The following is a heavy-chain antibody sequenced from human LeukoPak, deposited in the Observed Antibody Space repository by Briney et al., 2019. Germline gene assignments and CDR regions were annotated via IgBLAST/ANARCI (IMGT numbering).Heavy chain of an antibody. V-gene: IGHV3-13*04. D-gene: IGHD5-12*01. CDR2: IGTAGDT. CDR3: VRGTGYSAYDYDFDY. J-gene: IGHJ4*02. Sequence: PGGSLRLSCAASGFTFSSYDMHWVRQPRGKGLEWVSAIGTAGDTYYPGSVKGRFNISRENAKNSLYLQMNSLRAGDTAVYYCVRGTGYSAYDYDFDYWGQGTLVTVSS. CDR1: GFTFSSYD.